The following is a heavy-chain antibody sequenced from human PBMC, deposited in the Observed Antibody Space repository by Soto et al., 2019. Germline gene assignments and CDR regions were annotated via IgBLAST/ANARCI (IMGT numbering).Heavy chain of an antibody. CDR3: ARSGSSTSCYDY. CDR1: GFTFSDHC. D-gene: IGHD2-2*01. CDR2: IRKQANIYTT. V-gene: IGHV3-72*01. J-gene: IGHJ4*02. Sequence: PGGSLRLSCVGSGFTFSDHCIDWVRQAPGKGLEWVGRIRKQANIYTTHYAASVKGRFTISRDDPKNSLYLQMNSLKTEDTAVYYCARSGSSTSCYDYWGRGTLVTVSS.